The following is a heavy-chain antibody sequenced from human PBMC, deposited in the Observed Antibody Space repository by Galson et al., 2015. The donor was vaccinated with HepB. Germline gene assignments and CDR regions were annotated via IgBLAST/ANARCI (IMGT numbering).Heavy chain of an antibody. CDR3: AKDWVDSSGYDKGGGYYYYYMDV. CDR2: ISGSGGST. V-gene: IGHV3-23*01. CDR1: GFTFSSYA. J-gene: IGHJ6*03. D-gene: IGHD5-12*01. Sequence: SLRLSCAASGFTFSSYAMGWVRQAPGKGLEWVSAISGSGGSTYYADSVKGRFTISRDNSKNTLYLQMNSLRAEDTAVYYCAKDWVDSSGYDKGGGYYYYYMDVWGKGTTVTVSS.